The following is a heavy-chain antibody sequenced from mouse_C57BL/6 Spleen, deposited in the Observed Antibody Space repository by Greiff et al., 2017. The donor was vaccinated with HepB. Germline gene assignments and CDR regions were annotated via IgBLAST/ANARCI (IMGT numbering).Heavy chain of an antibody. CDR2: IDPEDGET. CDR3: ASLDDGSYGAGY. V-gene: IGHV14-2*01. Sequence: EVQRVESGAELVKPGASVKLSCTASGFNIKDYYMHWVKQRTEQGLEWIGRIDPEDGETKYAPKFQGKATITADTSSNTAYLQLSSLTSEDTAVYYCASLDDGSYGAGYWGQGTTLTVSS. CDR1: GFNIKDYY. D-gene: IGHD2-3*01. J-gene: IGHJ2*01.